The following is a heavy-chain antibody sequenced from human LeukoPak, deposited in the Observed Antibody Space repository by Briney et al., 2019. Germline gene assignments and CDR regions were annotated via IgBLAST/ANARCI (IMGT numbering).Heavy chain of an antibody. CDR3: ARDAGYCSSTSCYGFMDV. V-gene: IGHV3-30-3*01. CDR2: ISYDGSNK. D-gene: IGHD2-2*01. CDR1: GFTFSSYA. Sequence: GGSLRLSCAASGFTFSSYAMHWVRQAPGKGLEWVAVISYDGSNKYYADSVKGRFTISRDNSKNTLYLQMNSLRAEDTAVYYCARDAGYCSSTSCYGFMDVWGKGTTVTVSS. J-gene: IGHJ6*03.